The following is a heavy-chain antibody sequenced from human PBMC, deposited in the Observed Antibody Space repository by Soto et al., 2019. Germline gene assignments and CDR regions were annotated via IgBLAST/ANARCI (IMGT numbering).Heavy chain of an antibody. J-gene: IGHJ4*02. CDR3: ANSGSYYFDH. CDR2: ISSASGTI. D-gene: IGHD1-26*01. V-gene: IGHV3-48*02. CDR1: GLTFSNYN. Sequence: EVQLMESGGGLVQPGGSLRLSCAASGLTFSNYNMNWVRQAPGKGLEWISYISSASGTIHYADSVKGRFTVSRDNAKNSLYLQMNSLRDEDTAVYYCANSGSYYFDHWGQGTLVTVSS.